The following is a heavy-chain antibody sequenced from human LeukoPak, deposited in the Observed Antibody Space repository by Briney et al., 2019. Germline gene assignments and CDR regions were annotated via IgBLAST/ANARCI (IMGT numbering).Heavy chain of an antibody. J-gene: IGHJ6*03. CDR3: ARDIGVTTSYYYYYYMDV. D-gene: IGHD4-11*01. CDR1: GGSISSHY. CDR2: IYYSGST. V-gene: IGHV4-59*11. Sequence: SETLSLTCTVSGGSISSHYWSWIRQPPGKGPEWIGYIYYSGSTNYNPSLKSRVTISVDTSKNQFSLKLSSVTAADTAVYYCARDIGVTTSYYYYYYMDVWGKGTTVTVSS.